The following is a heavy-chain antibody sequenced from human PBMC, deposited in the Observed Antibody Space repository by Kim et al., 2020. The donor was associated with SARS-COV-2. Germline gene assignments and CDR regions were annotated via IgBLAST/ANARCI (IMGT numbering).Heavy chain of an antibody. D-gene: IGHD2-2*02. V-gene: IGHV4-59*08. CDR1: GGSISSYY. Sequence: SETLSLTCTVSGGSISSYYWSWIRQPPGKGLEWIGYIYYSGSTNYNPSLKSRVTISVDTSKNQFSLKLSSVTAADTALYYCARRAYCSSTSCYRIFDYWGQGTLFTVSS. J-gene: IGHJ4*02. CDR2: IYYSGST. CDR3: ARRAYCSSTSCYRIFDY.